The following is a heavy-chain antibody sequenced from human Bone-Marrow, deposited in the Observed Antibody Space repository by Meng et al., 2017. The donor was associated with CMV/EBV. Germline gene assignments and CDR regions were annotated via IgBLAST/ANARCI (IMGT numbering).Heavy chain of an antibody. CDR2: ISYDGSNK. Sequence: GESLKISCAASGFTFSSYAMHWVRQAPGKGLEWVAVISYDGSNKYYADSVKGRFTISRDNSKNTLYLQMNSLRAEDTAVYYCARWAGYCSSTSCYLWAYYYYYGMDVWGQGTMVTGSS. D-gene: IGHD2-2*01. CDR1: GFTFSSYA. CDR3: ARWAGYCSSTSCYLWAYYYYYGMDV. V-gene: IGHV3-30*04. J-gene: IGHJ6*02.